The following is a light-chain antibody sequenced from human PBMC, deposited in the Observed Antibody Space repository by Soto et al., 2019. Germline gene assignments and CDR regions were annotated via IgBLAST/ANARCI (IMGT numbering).Light chain of an antibody. CDR3: QQAYSFTVT. V-gene: IGKV1-5*03. J-gene: IGKJ5*01. CDR2: KAS. CDR1: QTISSW. Sequence: DIQMTQSPSTLSGSVGDRVTITCRASQTISSWLAWYQKKPGKAHKLLIYKASTLKSGVPSRFSGSGSGTDFNLTISSLQTEDFATYYCQQAYSFTVTFGQGTRLEIK.